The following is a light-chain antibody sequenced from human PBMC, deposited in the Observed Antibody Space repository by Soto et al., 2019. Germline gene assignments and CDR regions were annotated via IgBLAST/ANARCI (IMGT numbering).Light chain of an antibody. CDR3: SSYTSSSTHNYV. CDR1: SSDVGGYNY. J-gene: IGLJ1*01. Sequence: QSALTQPASVSGSPGQSITISCTGTSSDVGGYNYVSWYQQHPGKAPKLMIYEVSNRPSGVSNRFSGSKSGNTASLTISGLQAEDEADYYCSSYTSSSTHNYVFGTGIKVTV. V-gene: IGLV2-14*01. CDR2: EVS.